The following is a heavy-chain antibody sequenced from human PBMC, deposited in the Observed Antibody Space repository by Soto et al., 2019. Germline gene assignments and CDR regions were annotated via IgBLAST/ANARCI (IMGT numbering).Heavy chain of an antibody. J-gene: IGHJ4*02. Sequence: ASVTVSCKASGFGFSDYFMHWVRQAPGQGLEWMGIINPSGGRTDYAQKFQGRVTITRDTSTSTVYMDLSSLRYEDTAVYYCVKDTIKIYGTPAATSLFHFWGQG. CDR1: GFGFSDYF. D-gene: IGHD2-15*01. CDR2: INPSGGRT. V-gene: IGHV1-46*01. CDR3: VKDTIKIYGTPAATSLFHF.